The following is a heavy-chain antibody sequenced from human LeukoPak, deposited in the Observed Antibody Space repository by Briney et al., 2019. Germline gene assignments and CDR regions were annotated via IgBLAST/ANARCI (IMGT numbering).Heavy chain of an antibody. V-gene: IGHV4-4*02. Sequence: PSGTLSLTCAVSGGSISSSNWWSWVRQPPGKGLEWIGEIYHSGSTNYNPSLKSRVTISADTSKNQFSLKLSSVTAADTAVYYCARQRQWLDPPGFDPWGQGTLVTVSS. CDR3: ARQRQWLDPPGFDP. J-gene: IGHJ5*02. D-gene: IGHD6-19*01. CDR2: IYHSGST. CDR1: GGSISSSNW.